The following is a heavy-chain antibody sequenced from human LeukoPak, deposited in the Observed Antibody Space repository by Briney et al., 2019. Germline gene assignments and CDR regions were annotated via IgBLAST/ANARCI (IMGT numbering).Heavy chain of an antibody. CDR2: ISSSSSYI. CDR1: GFTFSSYS. J-gene: IGHJ4*02. CDR3: ARGGPYCSSTSCYYLGPIDY. D-gene: IGHD2-2*01. V-gene: IGHV3-21*01. Sequence: GGSLRLSCAASGFTFSSYSMNWVRQAPGKGLEWVSSISSSSSYIYYADSVKGRFTISRDNAENSLYLQMNSLRAEDTAVYYCARGGPYCSSTSCYYLGPIDYWGQGTLVTVSS.